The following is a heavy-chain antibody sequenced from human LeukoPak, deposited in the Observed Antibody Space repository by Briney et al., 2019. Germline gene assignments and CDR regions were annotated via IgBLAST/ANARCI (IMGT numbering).Heavy chain of an antibody. V-gene: IGHV1-46*01. J-gene: IGHJ4*02. CDR2: INPSGGST. Sequence: ASVKVSCKASGYTFASYYMHWVRQAPGQGLEWMGIINPSGGSTSYAQKFQGRVTMTRDTSTSTVYMKLSSLRSEDTAVYYCASDGGNSDGYFDYWGQGTLVTVSS. CDR3: ASDGGNSDGYFDY. CDR1: GYTFASYY. D-gene: IGHD4-23*01.